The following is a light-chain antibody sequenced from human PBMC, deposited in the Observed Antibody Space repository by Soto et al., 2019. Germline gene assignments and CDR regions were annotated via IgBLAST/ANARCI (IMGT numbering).Light chain of an antibody. Sequence: DSVTITGRASHNIERWMAWYQQKPGKAPSLLIFDASTLHSGAPSRFSGSGSGTEFTLTISSLQPDDFATYYCQQFAVSRTFGQGTKVDIK. CDR1: HNIERW. CDR3: QQFAVSRT. J-gene: IGKJ1*01. CDR2: DAS. V-gene: IGKV1-5*01.